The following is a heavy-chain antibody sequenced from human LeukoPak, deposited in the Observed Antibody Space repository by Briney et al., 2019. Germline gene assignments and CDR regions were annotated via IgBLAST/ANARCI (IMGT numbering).Heavy chain of an antibody. Sequence: AGGSLRLSCAASGFTFSHYWMSWIRQAPGKGLEWVANIKHDGSDNNYVDSVKGRFTISRVNAKNSLYLQMNSLRVEDTAVYYCARATIFGVVPGDYWGQGTLVTVSS. CDR1: GFTFSHYW. D-gene: IGHD3-3*01. CDR3: ARATIFGVVPGDY. V-gene: IGHV3-7*01. CDR2: IKHDGSDN. J-gene: IGHJ4*02.